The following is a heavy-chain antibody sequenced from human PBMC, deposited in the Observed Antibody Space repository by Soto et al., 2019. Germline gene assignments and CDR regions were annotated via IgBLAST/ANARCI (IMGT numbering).Heavy chain of an antibody. J-gene: IGHJ4*02. V-gene: IGHV1-24*01. Sequence: ASVKVSCKXSGTSLSGLPMHWVRQAPGKGLEWMGSLDYEEGERSFAHRFQGRLTVTEDTSTDTAYMELSSLMSEDTAVYYCAAGVTTFDYWGQGTLVTVSS. D-gene: IGHD4-17*01. CDR1: GTSLSGLP. CDR2: LDYEEGER. CDR3: AAGVTTFDY.